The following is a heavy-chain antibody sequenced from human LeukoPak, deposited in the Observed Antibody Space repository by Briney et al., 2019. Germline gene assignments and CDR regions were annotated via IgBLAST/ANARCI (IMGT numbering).Heavy chain of an antibody. Sequence: GGSLRLSCAASGFTFSSYWMSWVRQAPGKGLEWVANIKQDGSEKYYVDSVKGRFTISRDNAKSSLDLQMNSLRAEDTAVYYCARARGIAGPSYFDYWGQGTLVTVSS. CDR1: GFTFSSYW. V-gene: IGHV3-7*03. D-gene: IGHD6-13*01. CDR2: IKQDGSEK. CDR3: ARARGIAGPSYFDY. J-gene: IGHJ4*02.